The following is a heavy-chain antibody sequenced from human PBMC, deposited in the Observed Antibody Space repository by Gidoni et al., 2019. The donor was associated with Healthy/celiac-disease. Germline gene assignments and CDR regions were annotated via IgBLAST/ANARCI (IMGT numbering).Heavy chain of an antibody. CDR1: GFTFRNAW. CDR2: IKSKTDGVTT. Sequence: EVQLVESGGGLVKPGGTLSLCCDASGFTFRNAWMSWVRQAPGKGLEWVGRIKSKTDGVTTDYASPVKGRFTISRDDSKNTLYLQMNSLKTEDTAVYYCTTDGLPPGYYYYGMDVWGQGTTVTVSS. J-gene: IGHJ6*02. V-gene: IGHV3-15*01. CDR3: TTDGLPPGYYYYGMDV.